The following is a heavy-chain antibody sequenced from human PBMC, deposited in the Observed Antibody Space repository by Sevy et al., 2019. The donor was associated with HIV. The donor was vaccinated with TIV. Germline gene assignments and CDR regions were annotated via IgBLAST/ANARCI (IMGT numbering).Heavy chain of an antibody. CDR1: GFTFGDYA. Sequence: GGSLRLSCTASGFTFGDYAMNWFRQAPGKGLEWVGFIRSKTYGGTTEYAASVKGRFTISRDDSKSIAYLQMNSLKTEDTAIYFCTRGGIIYADYAIDYWGQGTLVTVSS. V-gene: IGHV3-49*03. J-gene: IGHJ4*02. CDR3: TRGGIIYADYAIDY. CDR2: IRSKTYGGTT. D-gene: IGHD4-17*01.